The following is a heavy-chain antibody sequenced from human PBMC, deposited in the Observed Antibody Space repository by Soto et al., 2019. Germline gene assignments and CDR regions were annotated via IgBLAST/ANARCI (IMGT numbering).Heavy chain of an antibody. CDR2: ISSSSSTI. V-gene: IGHV3-48*01. D-gene: IGHD6-13*01. CDR3: ARVSGIAAAGTAY. J-gene: IGHJ4*02. Sequence: EVQLVESGGGLVQPGGSLRLSCAASGFTFSSYSMNWVCQAPGKGLEWVSYISSSSSTIYYADSVKGRFTISRDNAKNSLYLQMNSLRAEDTAVYYCARVSGIAAAGTAYWGQGTLVTVSS. CDR1: GFTFSSYS.